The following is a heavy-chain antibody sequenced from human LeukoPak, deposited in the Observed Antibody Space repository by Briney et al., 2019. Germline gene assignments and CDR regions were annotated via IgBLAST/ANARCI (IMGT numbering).Heavy chain of an antibody. CDR1: GGTFSSYA. Sequence: ASVNVSCEASGGTFSSYATSWVRQAPGQGLEWMGGIIPIFGTANYAQKFQGRVTITADESTSTAYMELSSLRSEDTAVYYCARGNGGYFQHCGQGTLFSVSS. D-gene: IGHD2-8*01. CDR2: IIPIFGTA. CDR3: ARGNGGYFQH. V-gene: IGHV1-69*13. J-gene: IGHJ1*01.